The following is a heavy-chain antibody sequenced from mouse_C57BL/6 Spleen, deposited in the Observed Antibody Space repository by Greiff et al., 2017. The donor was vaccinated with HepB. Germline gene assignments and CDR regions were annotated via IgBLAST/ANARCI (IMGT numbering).Heavy chain of an antibody. CDR1: GYTFTDYN. V-gene: IGHV1-18*01. Sequence: EVQLQQSGPELVKPGASVKIPCKASGYTFTDYNMDWVKQSHGKSLEWIGDINPNNGGTIYNQKFKGKATLTVDKSSSTAYMELRSLTSEDTAVYYCARPYKSNCCSPFAYWGQGTLVTVSA. CDR2: INPNNGGT. D-gene: IGHD2-5*01. CDR3: ARPYKSNCCSPFAY. J-gene: IGHJ3*01.